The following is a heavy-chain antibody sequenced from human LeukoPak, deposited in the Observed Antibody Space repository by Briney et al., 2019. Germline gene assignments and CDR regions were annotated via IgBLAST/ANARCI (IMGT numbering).Heavy chain of an antibody. D-gene: IGHD3-10*01. CDR2: IYYSGST. Sequence: SETLSLTCTVSGGSISSSSYYWGWIRQPPGKGLEWIGSIYYSGSTYYNPSLKSRVTISVDTSKNQFSLKLSSVTAADTAVYYCARGGEWFGELLPFDYWGQGTLVTVSS. CDR1: GGSISSSSYY. CDR3: ARGGEWFGELLPFDY. V-gene: IGHV4-39*07. J-gene: IGHJ4*02.